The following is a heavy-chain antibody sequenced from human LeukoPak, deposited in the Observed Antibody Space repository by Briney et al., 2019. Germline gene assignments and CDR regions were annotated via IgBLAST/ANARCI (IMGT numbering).Heavy chain of an antibody. Sequence: ASVKVSCKASGYTFTSYGISWVRQAPGQGLEWMGWISACNGNTNYAQKLQGRVTMTTDTSTSTAYMELRSLRSDDTAVYYCAREAWGFPHRYWYFDLWGRGTLVTVSS. J-gene: IGHJ2*01. V-gene: IGHV1-18*01. D-gene: IGHD7-27*01. CDR2: ISACNGNT. CDR3: AREAWGFPHRYWYFDL. CDR1: GYTFTSYG.